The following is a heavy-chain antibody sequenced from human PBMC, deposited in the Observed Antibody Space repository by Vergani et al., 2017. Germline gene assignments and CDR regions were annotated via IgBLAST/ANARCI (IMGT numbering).Heavy chain of an antibody. V-gene: IGHV3-33*01. J-gene: IGHJ6*02. CDR1: GFTFSSYG. CDR2: IWYDGSNK. D-gene: IGHD1-26*01. Sequence: QVQLVESGGGVVQPGRSLRLSCAASGFTFSSYGMHWVRQAPGKGLEWVAGIWYDGSNKYYADSVKGRFTISRDNSKNTLYLQMNSLRAKDTAVYYCARENEVGATTWGDGMDVWGQGTTVTVSS. CDR3: ARENEVGATTWGDGMDV.